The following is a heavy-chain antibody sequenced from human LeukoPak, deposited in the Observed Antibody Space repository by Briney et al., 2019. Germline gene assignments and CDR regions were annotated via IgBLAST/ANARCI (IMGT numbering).Heavy chain of an antibody. Sequence: TSETLSLTCAVYGVSFSGYYWSWIRQPPGKGLEWMGEINHSGSNNYNPSLKSRVTISVDTSKNQFSLKLRSVTASDTAVYYCASQGDTAMVIDYWGQGTLVTVSS. D-gene: IGHD5-18*01. CDR3: ASQGDTAMVIDY. J-gene: IGHJ4*02. CDR2: INHSGSN. CDR1: GVSFSGYY. V-gene: IGHV4-34*01.